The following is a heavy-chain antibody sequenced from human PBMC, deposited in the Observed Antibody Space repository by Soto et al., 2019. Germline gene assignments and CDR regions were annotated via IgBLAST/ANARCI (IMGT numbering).Heavy chain of an antibody. V-gene: IGHV4-34*01. CDR2: INHSGST. J-gene: IGHJ4*02. D-gene: IGHD1-26*01. Sequence: PSETLSLTCAVYGGSFSGYYWSCIRQPPWRGLEWIGEINHSGSTNYDPSLKSRVTISVDTSKNQFSLKLSSVTAADTAVYYCARDGSSGNQGHFDYWGQATLVTVSS. CDR1: GGSFSGYY. CDR3: ARDGSSGNQGHFDY.